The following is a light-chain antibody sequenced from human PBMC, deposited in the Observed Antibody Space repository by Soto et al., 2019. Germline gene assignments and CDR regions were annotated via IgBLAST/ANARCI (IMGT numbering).Light chain of an antibody. CDR3: QQRSDWPPYT. V-gene: IGKV3-11*01. Sequence: EIVLTQSPATLSLSPGERATLSCRASQSVSSYLAWYQQKPGQAPRLLLYDASNRAPGIPARFSGSGSGTDFSLSISSLEPEDFAVYYCQQRSDWPPYTFGQGTKLEIK. CDR1: QSVSSY. CDR2: DAS. J-gene: IGKJ2*01.